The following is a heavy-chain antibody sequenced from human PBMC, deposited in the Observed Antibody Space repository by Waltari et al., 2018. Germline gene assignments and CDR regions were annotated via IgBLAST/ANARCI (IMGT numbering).Heavy chain of an antibody. V-gene: IGHV4-59*01. CDR3: ARLVATYWNFDL. J-gene: IGHJ2*01. CDR2: IEYSGTT. Sequence: QVQLQESGPGLVKPSETLSLTCNVSGGSLGPYSWSWIRESPGKGLEWIGYIEYSGTTDYNPSLKSRVTIAVDPSKHQFSLKVTSVTAADTAIYYCARLVATYWNFDLWGRGTLVTVSS. CDR1: GGSLGPYS. D-gene: IGHD5-12*01.